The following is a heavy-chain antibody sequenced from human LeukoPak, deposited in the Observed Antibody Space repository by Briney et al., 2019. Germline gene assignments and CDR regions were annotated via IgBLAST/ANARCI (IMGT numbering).Heavy chain of an antibody. CDR1: GGTFSSYA. CDR3: ARGVIDYGDYTDAFDI. CDR2: IIPIFGTA. J-gene: IGHJ3*02. Sequence: ASVKVSCKASGGTFSSYAISWVRQAPGQGLEWMGGIIPIFGTANYAQKFQGRVTITADESTSTAYMELSSLRSEDTAVYYCARGVIDYGDYTDAFDIWGQGTMVTVSS. V-gene: IGHV1-69*13. D-gene: IGHD4-17*01.